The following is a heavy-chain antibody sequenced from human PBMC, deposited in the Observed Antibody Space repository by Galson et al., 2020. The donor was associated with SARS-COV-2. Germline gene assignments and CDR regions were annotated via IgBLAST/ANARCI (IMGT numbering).Heavy chain of an antibody. CDR2: VKGDGTST. J-gene: IGHJ4*02. D-gene: IGHD5-12*01. CDR3: IRGWLSSDQGPY. CDR1: GFTFSTYW. V-gene: IGHV3-74*01. Sequence: GESLKISCTASGFTFSTYWVHWVRQAPGKGLVWVSRVKGDGTSTDYADSVKGRFTISRDNAKSTVYLQMNSLTAEDTAVYYCIRGWLSSDQGPYWGQGPLVTVSS.